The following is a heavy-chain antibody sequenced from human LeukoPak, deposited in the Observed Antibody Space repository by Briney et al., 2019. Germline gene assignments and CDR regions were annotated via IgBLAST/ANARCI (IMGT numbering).Heavy chain of an antibody. CDR3: ARDSVVPAAIDWYFDL. Sequence: GSLRLSCAASGFTFSDYYMSWIRQAPGQGLEWVSYISSSGSTIYYADSVKGRFTISRDNAKNSLYLQMNSLRTEDTAVYYCARDSVVPAAIDWYFDLWGRGTLVTVSS. CDR2: ISSSGSTI. CDR1: GFTFSDYY. V-gene: IGHV3-11*01. D-gene: IGHD2-2*01. J-gene: IGHJ2*01.